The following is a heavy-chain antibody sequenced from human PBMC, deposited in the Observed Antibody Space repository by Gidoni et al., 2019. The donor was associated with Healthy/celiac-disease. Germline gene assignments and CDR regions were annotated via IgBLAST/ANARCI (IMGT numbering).Heavy chain of an antibody. CDR1: GVTFSSYA. CDR3: AKDGDGYPDAFDI. Sequence: EVQLLESGGGLLQPGGSLRLSCAASGVTFSSYAMSWVRQAPGKGLEWVSAISGSGGSTYYADSVKGRFTISRDNSKNTLYLQMNSLRAEDTAVYYCAKDGDGYPDAFDIWGQGTMVTVSS. D-gene: IGHD5-12*01. CDR2: ISGSGGST. V-gene: IGHV3-23*01. J-gene: IGHJ3*02.